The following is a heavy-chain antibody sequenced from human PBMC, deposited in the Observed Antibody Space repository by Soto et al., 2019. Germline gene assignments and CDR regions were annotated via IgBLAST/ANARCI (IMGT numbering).Heavy chain of an antibody. Sequence: XXTLSLPFTVSGGSIRNYYWRWIRQPPGKGLEWIGETHHSGRTNYNPSLKSRVTISVDKSKNHFSLKFSSVTAADTAVYYCARSEATVLDYWGQGTLVTVSS. J-gene: IGHJ4*02. D-gene: IGHD4-17*01. CDR1: GGSIRNYY. V-gene: IGHV4-59*12. CDR3: ARSEATVLDY. CDR2: THHSGRT.